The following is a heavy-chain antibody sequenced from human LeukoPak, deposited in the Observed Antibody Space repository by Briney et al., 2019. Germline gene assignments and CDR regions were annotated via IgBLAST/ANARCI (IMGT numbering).Heavy chain of an antibody. D-gene: IGHD3-9*01. J-gene: IGHJ4*02. CDR3: ARDGELRYFDWLMDY. V-gene: IGHV3-30*04. CDR2: ISYDGSNK. CDR1: GFTFSSYA. Sequence: GGSLRLSCAASGFTFSSYAMHWVRQAPGKGLEWVAVISYDGSNKYYADSVKGRFTISRDNSKNTLYLRMNSLRAEDTAVYYCARDGELRYFDWLMDYWGQGTLVTVSS.